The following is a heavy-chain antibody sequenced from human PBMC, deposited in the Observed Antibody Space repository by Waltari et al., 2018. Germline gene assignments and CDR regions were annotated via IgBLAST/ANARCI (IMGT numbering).Heavy chain of an antibody. D-gene: IGHD4-17*01. CDR1: GFTFSSYA. V-gene: IGHV3-43*01. CDR3: STVTSDSDY. Sequence: EVQLLESGGGLVQPGGSLRLSCAASGFTFSSYAVSWVRQAPGKGLEWVSLISWDGGSTYYADSVKGRFTISRDNSKNSLYLQMNSLRTEDTALYYCSTVTSDSDYWGQGTLVTVSS. J-gene: IGHJ4*02. CDR2: ISWDGGST.